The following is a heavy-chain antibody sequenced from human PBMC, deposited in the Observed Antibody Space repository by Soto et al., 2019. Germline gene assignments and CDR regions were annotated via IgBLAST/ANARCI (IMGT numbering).Heavy chain of an antibody. J-gene: IGHJ4*02. CDR1: GDTFNSYV. CDR2: IITAFGTT. D-gene: IGHD5-18*01. CDR3: TRSYGYTFGGSLDN. Sequence: QVQLVQSGPEVKKPGSSVKVSCKASGDTFNSYVITWVRQAPGQGLEWLGGIITAFGTTSYAQNFQDRLTITADEAATTDHMELSILTSDVTAMYYSTRSYGYTFGGSLDNWGQGTLVTVSS. V-gene: IGHV1-69*01.